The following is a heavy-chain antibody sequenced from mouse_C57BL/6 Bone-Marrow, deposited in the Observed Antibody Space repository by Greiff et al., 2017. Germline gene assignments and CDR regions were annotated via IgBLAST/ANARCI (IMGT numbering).Heavy chain of an antibody. D-gene: IGHD2-13*01. Sequence: QVQLQQSGAELVRPGASVTLSCKASGYTFTDYEMHWVKQTPVHGLEWIGAIDPETGGTDYNQKFKGKAILTADKSSSTAYMELRSLTSEDSAVYYCKRGAAPVTWRYFDVWGTGTTVTVSS. J-gene: IGHJ1*03. CDR1: GYTFTDYE. V-gene: IGHV1-15*01. CDR2: IDPETGGT. CDR3: KRGAAPVTWRYFDV.